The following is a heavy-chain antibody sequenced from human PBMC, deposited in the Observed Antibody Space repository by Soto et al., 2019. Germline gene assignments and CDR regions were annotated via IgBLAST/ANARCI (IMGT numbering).Heavy chain of an antibody. CDR1: GGSIGTYY. V-gene: IGHV4-59*08. Sequence: SETPSLTCTVSGGSIGTYYWSWIRQPPGKGLEWIGYIYYRGNTDYNPSLKSRVTISLDTPKNQFSLKLSSVTAADTAVYYCARHPGYYDILTGYTTYYFDSWGQGILVTVS. J-gene: IGHJ4*02. CDR3: ARHPGYYDILTGYTTYYFDS. D-gene: IGHD3-9*01. CDR2: IYYRGNT.